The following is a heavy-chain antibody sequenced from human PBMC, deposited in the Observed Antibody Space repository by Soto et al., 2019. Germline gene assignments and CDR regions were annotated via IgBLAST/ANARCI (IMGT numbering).Heavy chain of an antibody. CDR3: ARSPPVDCSSTSCYPYYYYGMDV. J-gene: IGHJ6*02. V-gene: IGHV5-10-1*01. CDR1: GYSFTSYW. Sequence: PGESLKISCKGSGYSFTSYWISWVRQMPGKGLEWMGRIDPSDSYTNYSPSFQGHVTISADKSISTAYLQWSSLKASDTAMYYCARSPPVDCSSTSCYPYYYYGMDVWGQGTTVTVS. CDR2: IDPSDSYT. D-gene: IGHD2-2*01.